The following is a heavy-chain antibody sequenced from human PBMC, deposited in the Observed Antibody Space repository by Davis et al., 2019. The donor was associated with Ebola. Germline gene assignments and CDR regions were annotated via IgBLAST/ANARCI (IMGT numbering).Heavy chain of an antibody. CDR2: IRSKANSYAT. J-gene: IGHJ6*04. Sequence: PGGSLRLSCAASGFTFSGSAMHWVRQASGKGLEWVGRIRSKANSYATAYAASVKGRFTISRDDSKNTAYLQMNSLKTEDTAVYYCTRQTDDFWSGYHDLDVWGKGTTVTVSS. CDR1: GFTFSGSA. V-gene: IGHV3-73*01. CDR3: TRQTDDFWSGYHDLDV. D-gene: IGHD3-3*01.